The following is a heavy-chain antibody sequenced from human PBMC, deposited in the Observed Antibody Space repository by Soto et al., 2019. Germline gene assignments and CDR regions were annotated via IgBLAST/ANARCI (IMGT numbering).Heavy chain of an antibody. D-gene: IGHD1-7*01. CDR1: GYTFNSFW. CDR2: MFPWTSDT. J-gene: IGHJ4*02. CDR3: VTTRDGTTFFPH. Sequence: GESLKISCQGSGYTFNSFWIGWVRQMPGEGLEWMGLMFPWTSDTRYSPSFQGHVSISVDRSTGTGYLQWNSLKASDAAMYYCVTTRDGTTFFPHWGQGAPVTVSS. V-gene: IGHV5-51*01.